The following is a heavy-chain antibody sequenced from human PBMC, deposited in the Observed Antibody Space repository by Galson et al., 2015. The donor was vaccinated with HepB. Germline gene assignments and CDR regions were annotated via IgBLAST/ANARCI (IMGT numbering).Heavy chain of an antibody. CDR3: ARSLYDRKVLDY. D-gene: IGHD1-14*01. Sequence: PALVKPTQTLTLTCTFSGFSLSSGKVRVSWIRQSPGKALEWLARIDWDNGKYYSPSLKTRLTISKDTSKTQVVLTMTNMDPVDTATYYCARSLYDRKVLDYWGQGTLVTVSS. J-gene: IGHJ4*02. V-gene: IGHV2-70*04. CDR1: GFSLSSGKVR. CDR2: IDWDNGK.